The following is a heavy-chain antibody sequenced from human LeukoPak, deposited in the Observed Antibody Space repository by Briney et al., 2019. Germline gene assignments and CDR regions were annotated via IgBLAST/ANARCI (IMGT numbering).Heavy chain of an antibody. CDR3: ARTPTYCGGDCYYFDP. D-gene: IGHD2-21*02. V-gene: IGHV4-59*12. Sequence: PSETLSLTCTVSGDSISSYYWTWIRQPPGKGLEWIGYIYYSGSTNYNPSLKSRVTISVDTSKNQFSLKLSSVTAADTAMYFCARTPTYCGGDCYYFDPWGQGTLVTVSS. CDR2: IYYSGST. J-gene: IGHJ5*02. CDR1: GDSISSYY.